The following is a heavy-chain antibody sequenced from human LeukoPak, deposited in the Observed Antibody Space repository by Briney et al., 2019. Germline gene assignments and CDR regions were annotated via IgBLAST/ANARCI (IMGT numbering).Heavy chain of an antibody. J-gene: IGHJ4*02. CDR3: ARRDISSGWSFDY. CDR2: IHTSGST. V-gene: IGHV4-4*07. Sequence: SETLSLICTVSGGSISNYHWSWIRQPAGKGLEWIGQIHTSGSTNYNPPPKSRVTMSIDTPENRLSLTIRSVTAADTAVYYCARRDISSGWSFDYWGQGTLVTVSS. D-gene: IGHD6-19*01. CDR1: GGSISNYH.